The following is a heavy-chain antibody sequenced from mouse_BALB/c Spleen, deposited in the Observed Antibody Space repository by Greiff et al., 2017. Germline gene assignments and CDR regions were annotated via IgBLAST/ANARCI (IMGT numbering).Heavy chain of an antibody. CDR3: ARDTGGDYFDY. CDR1: GYSITSDYA. CDR2: ISYSGST. V-gene: IGHV3-2*02. J-gene: IGHJ2*01. D-gene: IGHD1-1*01. Sequence: VQLQQSGPGLVKPSQSLSLTCTVTGYSITSDYAWNWIRQFPGNKLEWMGYISYSGSTSYNPSLKSRISITRDTSKNQFFLQLNSVTTEDTATYYCARDTGGDYFDYWGQGTTLTVSS.